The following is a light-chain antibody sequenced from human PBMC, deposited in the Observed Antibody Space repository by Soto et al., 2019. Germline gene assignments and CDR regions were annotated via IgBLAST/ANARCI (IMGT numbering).Light chain of an antibody. Sequence: QSALTQPRSVSGSPGQSVTISCTGTSSDVAAYNYVSWYQQHPGKAPKLLICDVSRRPSGVPDRFSGSKSGNTASLGITGLQTGDEAEYFCGTWDTRLSAVVFGGGTKVTVL. CDR2: DVS. CDR1: SSDVAAYNY. J-gene: IGLJ2*01. CDR3: GTWDTRLSAVV. V-gene: IGLV2-11*01.